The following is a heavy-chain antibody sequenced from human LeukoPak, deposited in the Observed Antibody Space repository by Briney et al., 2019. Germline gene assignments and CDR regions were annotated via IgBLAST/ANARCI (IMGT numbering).Heavy chain of an antibody. CDR1: GGSISSYY. Sequence: ETLSLTCTVSGGSISSYYWSWIRQPPGKGLEWVGRIKSKTDGGTTDYAAPVKGRFTISRDDSKNTLYLQMNSLKTEDTAVYYCTTDAPYYYGSGSYRDYWGQGTLVTVSS. V-gene: IGHV3-15*01. CDR2: IKSKTDGGTT. CDR3: TTDAPYYYGSGSYRDY. D-gene: IGHD3-10*01. J-gene: IGHJ4*02.